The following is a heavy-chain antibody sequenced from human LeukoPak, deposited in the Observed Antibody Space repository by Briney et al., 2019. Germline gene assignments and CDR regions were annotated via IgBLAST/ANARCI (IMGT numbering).Heavy chain of an antibody. V-gene: IGHV4-59*08. CDR1: GGSISTYY. D-gene: IGHD2-21*01. J-gene: IGHJ4*02. CDR3: AGHRNPWSFPDY. Sequence: SETLSLTRTVSGGSISTYYWSWIRQPPGKGLEWIGCSYYSGSTNYNPSLNSRVTISVETSKNQVSLKLTSVTAADTAVYYCAGHRNPWSFPDYWGQGALVTVSS. CDR2: SYYSGST.